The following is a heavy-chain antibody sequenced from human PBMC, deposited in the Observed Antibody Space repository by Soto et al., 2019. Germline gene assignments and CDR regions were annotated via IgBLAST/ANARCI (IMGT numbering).Heavy chain of an antibody. J-gene: IGHJ6*02. V-gene: IGHV3-15*07. D-gene: IGHD1-26*01. CDR2: IKTNTEGGTT. CDR3: TTGWVEGV. CDR1: GLTISNAW. Sequence: EVQLVESGGGFIYPGGSLRLSCAASGLTISNAWMNWVRQAPGKGLEWVGRIKTNTEGGTTEYAAAVKGRFTVSRDDSKNTLYLQMNSMKTECTAVYYCTTGWVEGVWGQGTTVTVSS.